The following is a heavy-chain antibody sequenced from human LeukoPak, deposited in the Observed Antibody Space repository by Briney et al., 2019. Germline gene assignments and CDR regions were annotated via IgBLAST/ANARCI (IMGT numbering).Heavy chain of an antibody. J-gene: IGHJ5*02. CDR2: ISSSNSYI. Sequence: GGSLRLSCVASGFTFSSYSMNWVRQAPGKGLQWVSCISSSNSYIYYADSVKGRFTISRDNAKNSLYLQMNSLRAEDTAVYYCARDVGPIAAAGSWFDPWGQGTLVTVSS. V-gene: IGHV3-21*01. CDR3: ARDVGPIAAAGSWFDP. D-gene: IGHD6-13*01. CDR1: GFTFSSYS.